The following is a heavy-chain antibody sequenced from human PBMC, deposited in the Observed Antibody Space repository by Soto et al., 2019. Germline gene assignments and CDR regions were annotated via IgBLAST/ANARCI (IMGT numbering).Heavy chain of an antibody. CDR3: ARLRNDILTGYHQICDY. J-gene: IGHJ4*02. V-gene: IGHV4-34*01. D-gene: IGHD3-9*01. CDR2: INHSGRT. Sequence: QVQLQQWGAGLLKPSETLSLTCAVYGGSFSGYYWSWIRQPPGKGLEWIGAINHSGRTNYNPSLKSRFTIAVDTSKKQFSLKLSSVTAADTAVYYCARLRNDILTGYHQICDYWGQGTLVTVSS. CDR1: GGSFSGYY.